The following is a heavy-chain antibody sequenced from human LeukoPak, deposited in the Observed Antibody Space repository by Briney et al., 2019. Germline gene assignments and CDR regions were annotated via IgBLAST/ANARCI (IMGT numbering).Heavy chain of an antibody. V-gene: IGHV3-23*01. CDR1: GFTFSSYA. D-gene: IGHD5-18*01. Sequence: GGSLRLSCAASGFTFSSYAMSWVRQAPGKGLEWVSSISGSGGSTYYADSVKGRFTISRDNSKNTLYLQMNSLRAEDTAVYYCAKDKGPLWKFFDYWGQGTLVTVSS. CDR3: AKDKGPLWKFFDY. CDR2: ISGSGGST. J-gene: IGHJ4*02.